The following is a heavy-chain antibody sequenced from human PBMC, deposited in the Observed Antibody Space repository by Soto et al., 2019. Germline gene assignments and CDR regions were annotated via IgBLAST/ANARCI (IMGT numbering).Heavy chain of an antibody. D-gene: IGHD3-16*02. V-gene: IGHV1-69*04. Sequence: ASVKVSCKASGGTFSSYTISRVRQAPGQGLEWMGRIIPILGIANYAQKFQGRVTITADKSTSTAYMELSSLRSEDTAVYYCARDQPTYYDYIWGSYRTTNFDYWGQGTLVTVSS. CDR1: GGTFSSYT. CDR2: IIPILGIA. CDR3: ARDQPTYYDYIWGSYRTTNFDY. J-gene: IGHJ4*02.